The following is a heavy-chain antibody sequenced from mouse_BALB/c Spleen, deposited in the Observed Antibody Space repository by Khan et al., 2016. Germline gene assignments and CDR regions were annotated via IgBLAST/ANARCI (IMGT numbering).Heavy chain of an antibody. CDR1: GFNIKDTY. D-gene: IGHD2-4*01. Sequence: EVQLQESGAELVKPGASVKLSCTASGFNIKDTYMHWVKQRPEQGLEWIGRLDPANGNTKYDPKFQGKATITADTSSNTAYLQRSSLTSEDTAVYYCSRSPYDYNVGFAYWGQGTLVTVSA. CDR2: LDPANGNT. J-gene: IGHJ3*01. CDR3: SRSPYDYNVGFAY. V-gene: IGHV14-3*02.